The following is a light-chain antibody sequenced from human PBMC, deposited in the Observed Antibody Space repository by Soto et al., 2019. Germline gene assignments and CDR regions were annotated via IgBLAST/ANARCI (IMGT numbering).Light chain of an antibody. CDR1: QSISSSY. CDR2: GAS. J-gene: IGKJ2*01. Sequence: EIVLTQSPGTLSLSPGERATLACRASQSISSSYLAWYQQKPGQAPRLLIYGASSRATGIPDRFSGSGSGTDFTLTISRLEPEDFPVYYWQFFGSSRYTFGQGTKLEIK. CDR3: QFFGSSRYT. V-gene: IGKV3-20*01.